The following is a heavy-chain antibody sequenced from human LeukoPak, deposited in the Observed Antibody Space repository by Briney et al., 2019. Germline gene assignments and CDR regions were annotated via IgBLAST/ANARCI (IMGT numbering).Heavy chain of an antibody. CDR3: ARSTHSGWGGYYFDY. J-gene: IGHJ4*02. Sequence: GGSLRLSCAASGFTFSSYAMHWVRQAPGKGLEWVAVISYDGSNKYYADSVKGRFTISRDNAKNTLYLQMNSLRAEDTAVYYCARSTHSGWGGYYFDYWGQGTLVTVSS. V-gene: IGHV3-30*04. CDR1: GFTFSSYA. D-gene: IGHD6-19*01. CDR2: ISYDGSNK.